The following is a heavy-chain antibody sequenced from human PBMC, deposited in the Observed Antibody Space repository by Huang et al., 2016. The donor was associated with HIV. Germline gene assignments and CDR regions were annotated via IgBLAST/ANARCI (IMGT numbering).Heavy chain of an antibody. CDR1: GFSFGDYA. D-gene: IGHD6-13*01. Sequence: EVQLVESGGGLVQPGRSLRLSCTASGFSFGDYAMSWFRQAPGKGLEWGGFSRSKAYGETTEYAASVKGRFTISRHDSKSIAYLQMNSLKTEDTAVYYCARDRFIYSTSWSYYFDYWGQGTLVTVSS. V-gene: IGHV3-49*03. CDR2: SRSKAYGETT. CDR3: ARDRFIYSTSWSYYFDY. J-gene: IGHJ4*02.